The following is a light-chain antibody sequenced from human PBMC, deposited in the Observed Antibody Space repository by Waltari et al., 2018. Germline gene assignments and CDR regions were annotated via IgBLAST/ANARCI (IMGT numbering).Light chain of an antibody. J-gene: IGLJ2*01. V-gene: IGLV2-14*03. CDR3: SSYTTTSSLLVV. CDR1: SSDIGRYHY. CDR2: DVN. Sequence: QSALTQPASVSGSPGQSITISCTGTSSDIGRYHYVSWYQHPPGKAPKLMIFDVNNRPSGVSNRFSGSKSGNTASLTISGLQAEDEADYYCSSYTTTSSLLVVFGGGTKLTVL.